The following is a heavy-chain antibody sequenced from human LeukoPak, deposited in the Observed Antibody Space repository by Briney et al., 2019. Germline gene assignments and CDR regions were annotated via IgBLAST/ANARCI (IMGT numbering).Heavy chain of an antibody. D-gene: IGHD5-24*01. Sequence: ASVKVSCKASGYTFTGYYMHWVRQAPGQGLEWLGWINPNTGGTNYAQKLQGRVTMTRDTSISTAYMELSRLRSDDTAVYYCARDGEMAYYYYMDVWGKGTTVTVSS. CDR2: INPNTGGT. CDR1: GYTFTGYY. CDR3: ARDGEMAYYYYMDV. V-gene: IGHV1-2*02. J-gene: IGHJ6*03.